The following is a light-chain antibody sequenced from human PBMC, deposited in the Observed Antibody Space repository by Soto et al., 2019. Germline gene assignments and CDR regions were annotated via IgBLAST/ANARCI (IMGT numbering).Light chain of an antibody. Sequence: QAVVTQEPSVSVSPGGTVTLTCGLTSGSVSTTYYPSWYQQTPGQAPRTLIYSTNIRSSVVPDRFSGSILGNKAALTITGAQADDESDYHCMLYMGGGLVVFGGGTKVTVL. J-gene: IGLJ2*01. CDR2: STN. CDR3: MLYMGGGLVV. CDR1: SGSVSTTYY. V-gene: IGLV8-61*01.